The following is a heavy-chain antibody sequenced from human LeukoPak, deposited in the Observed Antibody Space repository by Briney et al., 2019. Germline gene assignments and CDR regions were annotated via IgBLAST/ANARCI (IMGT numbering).Heavy chain of an antibody. D-gene: IGHD4-17*01. CDR1: GFTFSDYY. CDR3: ARDLDHDYGDYGSLGY. CDR2: ISSSGSTI. V-gene: IGHV3-11*04. Sequence: GGSLRLSCAASGFTFSDYYMSWIRQAPGKGLEWVSYISSSGSTIYYADSVKGRFTISRDNAKNSLSLQMNSLRAEDTAVYYCARDLDHDYGDYGSLGYWGQGTLVTVSS. J-gene: IGHJ4*02.